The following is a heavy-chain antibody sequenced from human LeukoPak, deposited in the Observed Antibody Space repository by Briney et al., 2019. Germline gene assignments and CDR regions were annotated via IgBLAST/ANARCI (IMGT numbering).Heavy chain of an antibody. Sequence: SVKVSCKASGGTFSSYAISWVRQAPGQGLEWMGGIIPIFGTANYAQKFQGRVTITADKSTSTAYMELSSLRSEDTAVYYCAKENYLVGATPVDYWGQGTLVTVSS. CDR1: GGTFSSYA. V-gene: IGHV1-69*06. CDR3: AKENYLVGATPVDY. J-gene: IGHJ4*02. CDR2: IIPIFGTA. D-gene: IGHD1-26*01.